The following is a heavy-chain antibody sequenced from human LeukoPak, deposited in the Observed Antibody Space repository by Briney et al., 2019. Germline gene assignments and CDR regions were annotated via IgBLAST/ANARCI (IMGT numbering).Heavy chain of an antibody. Sequence: ASVKVSCKASGYTFTGYYMHWVRQAPGQGLEWMGWINPNSGGTNYAQKFQGRVTMTRDTSINTAYMELSRLRSDDTAVYYCARGRGRWLQLAFDYWGQGTLVTVSS. J-gene: IGHJ4*02. CDR1: GYTFTGYY. CDR3: ARGRGRWLQLAFDY. CDR2: INPNSGGT. D-gene: IGHD5-12*01. V-gene: IGHV1-2*02.